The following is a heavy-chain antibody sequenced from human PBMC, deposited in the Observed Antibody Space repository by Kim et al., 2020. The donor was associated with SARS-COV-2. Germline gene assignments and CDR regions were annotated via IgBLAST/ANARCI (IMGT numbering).Heavy chain of an antibody. V-gene: IGHV3-33*01. Sequence: GGSLRLSCAASGFTFSSYGMHWVRQAPGKGLEWVAVIWYDGSNKYYADSVTGRFTISRDNSKNTRYLQMNSLRAEDTAVYYCASEMITFGEVIVKDYWGRGTLVTVSS. D-gene: IGHD3-16*02. CDR2: IWYDGSNK. CDR3: ASEMITFGEVIVKDY. CDR1: GFTFSSYG. J-gene: IGHJ4*02.